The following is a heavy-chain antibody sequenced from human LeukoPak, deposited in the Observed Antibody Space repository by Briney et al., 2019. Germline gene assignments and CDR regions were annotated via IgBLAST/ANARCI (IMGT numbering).Heavy chain of an antibody. CDR3: ARDRYCSSTSCYGGWFDP. CDR1: GVSISSYY. CDR2: IYYSGST. Sequence: PSETLSLTCTVSGVSISSYYWSWIRQPPGKGLEWIGYIYYSGSTNYNPSLKSRVTISVDTSKNQFSLKLSSVTAADTAVYYCARDRYCSSTSCYGGWFDPWGQGTLVTVSS. J-gene: IGHJ5*02. V-gene: IGHV4-59*01. D-gene: IGHD2-2*01.